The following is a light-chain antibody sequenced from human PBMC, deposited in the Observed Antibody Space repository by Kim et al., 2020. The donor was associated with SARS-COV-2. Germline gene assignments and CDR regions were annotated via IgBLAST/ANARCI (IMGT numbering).Light chain of an antibody. CDR3: QHYSGYSRT. V-gene: IGKV1-5*03. CDR1: QNVYSW. J-gene: IGKJ1*01. Sequence: DIQMTQSPSTLSASVGDRVTITCRASQNVYSWLAWYQQKPGKAPKLLIYKASNLEGGVPSRFSGSGSGTEFTLTISSLQPDDFATYYCQHYSGYSRTFGQGTKVDIK. CDR2: KAS.